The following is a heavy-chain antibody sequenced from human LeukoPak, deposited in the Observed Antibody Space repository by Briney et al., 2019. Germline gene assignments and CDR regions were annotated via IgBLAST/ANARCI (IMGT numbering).Heavy chain of an antibody. Sequence: GGSLRLSCTAPGFTFSNYWMHWVRQTPGKGLVWVSHINNDGTSTTYADSVKGRFTISRDNAKNTLYLQMDSLRAEDSAMYYCADPFGDAFDMWGQGTMVTVSS. D-gene: IGHD3-3*01. J-gene: IGHJ3*02. CDR2: INNDGTST. CDR1: GFTFSNYW. CDR3: ADPFGDAFDM. V-gene: IGHV3-74*01.